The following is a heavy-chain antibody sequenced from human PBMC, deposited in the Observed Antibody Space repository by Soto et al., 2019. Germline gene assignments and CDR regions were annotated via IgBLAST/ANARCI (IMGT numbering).Heavy chain of an antibody. CDR3: ARAYYDTEGYGLDP. Sequence: ASVKVSCKASGYTFASYGISWVRQAPGQGLEWMGWISAYNGNTNYAQKLQGRVTMTTDTSTSTAYMELRSLRSDDTAVYYCARAYYDTEGYGLDPWGLGTLVTVSS. D-gene: IGHD3-16*01. CDR1: GYTFASYG. CDR2: ISAYNGNT. J-gene: IGHJ5*02. V-gene: IGHV1-18*01.